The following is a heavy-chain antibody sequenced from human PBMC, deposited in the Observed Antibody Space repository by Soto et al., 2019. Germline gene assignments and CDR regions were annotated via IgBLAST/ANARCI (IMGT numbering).Heavy chain of an antibody. Sequence: SGPSPVDPTQTLPLTRTFCCFSPSTRGKCVGWVPPPPREALEWLARIDWDDDKYYSTSLKTRLTISKDTSKNQVVLTMTNMDPVDTATYYCARSTYYYDSSGYGFYYFDYWGQGTLVTVSS. CDR2: IDWDDDK. V-gene: IGHV2-70*11. D-gene: IGHD3-22*01. CDR1: CFSPSTRGKC. CDR3: ARSTYYYDSSGYGFYYFDY. J-gene: IGHJ4*02.